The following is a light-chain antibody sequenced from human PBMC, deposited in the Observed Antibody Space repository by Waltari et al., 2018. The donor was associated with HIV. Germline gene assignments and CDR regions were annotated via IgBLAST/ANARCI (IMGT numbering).Light chain of an antibody. CDR2: EVS. V-gene: IGLV2-14*01. CDR3: SSYTSSSTPVV. J-gene: IGLJ2*01. Sequence: QSALTQPASLSRSPGQSITIHCTGTSSDVGAYHYVSWYQTHPGKAPKLMIYEVSNRPSGVSNRFSGSKSGNTASLTISGLQAEDEADYYCSSYTSSSTPVVFGGGTKLTVL. CDR1: SSDVGAYHY.